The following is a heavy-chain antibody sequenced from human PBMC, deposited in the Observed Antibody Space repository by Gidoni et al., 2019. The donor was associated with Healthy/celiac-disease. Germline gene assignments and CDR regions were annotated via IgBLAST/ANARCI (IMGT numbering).Heavy chain of an antibody. D-gene: IGHD5-12*01. J-gene: IGHJ4*02. V-gene: IGHV3-23*01. CDR1: GFTFSSYA. CDR2: ISGSGGST. Sequence: EVQLLESGGGLVQPGGSLRLSCAASGFTFSSYAMSWVRQAPGKGLGWVSAISGSGGSTYYADSVKGRFTISRDNSKNTLYLQMNSLRAEDTAVYYCAKNRDGYNYGDYWGQGTLVTVSS. CDR3: AKNRDGYNYGDY.